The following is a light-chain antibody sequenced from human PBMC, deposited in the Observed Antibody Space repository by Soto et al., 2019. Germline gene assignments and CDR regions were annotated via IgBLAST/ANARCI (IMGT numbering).Light chain of an antibody. V-gene: IGKV3-11*01. CDR2: EAS. Sequence: EVVLTQSPATLSLSPGERATLSCRASQSVSNFLAWYQQRPGQAPRLLIYEASNRATDIPARFSGSGSGTDFTLTINNLEPEDFAVYYCQHRWTFGPGTKVDIK. CDR3: QHRWT. J-gene: IGKJ3*01. CDR1: QSVSNF.